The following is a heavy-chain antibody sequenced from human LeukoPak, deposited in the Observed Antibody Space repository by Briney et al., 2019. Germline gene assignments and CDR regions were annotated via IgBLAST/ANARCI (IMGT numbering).Heavy chain of an antibody. CDR1: GGSISSGGYY. D-gene: IGHD2-2*01. Sequence: SQTLSLTCTVSGGSISSGGYYWSWIRQHPGKGLEWIGYIYYSGSTYYNPSLKSRVTISVDTSKNQFSLKLSSVTAADTAVYYCARGGYCSSTSCKDYYYYGMDVWGQGTTVTVSS. J-gene: IGHJ6*02. V-gene: IGHV4-31*03. CDR2: IYYSGST. CDR3: ARGGYCSSTSCKDYYYYGMDV.